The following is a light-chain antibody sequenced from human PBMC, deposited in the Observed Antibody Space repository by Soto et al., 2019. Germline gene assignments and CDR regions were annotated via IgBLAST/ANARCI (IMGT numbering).Light chain of an antibody. J-gene: IGKJ1*01. CDR1: QSVSSSY. V-gene: IGKV3-20*01. Sequence: EIVLTQSPATLSVSPGERATLSCRASQSVSSSYLAWYQQKPGQAPRLLIYGASSRATGIPDRFSGSGSGTDFTLTISRLEPEDFAVYSCQQYDSSPWTFGQGTKVDIK. CDR3: QQYDSSPWT. CDR2: GAS.